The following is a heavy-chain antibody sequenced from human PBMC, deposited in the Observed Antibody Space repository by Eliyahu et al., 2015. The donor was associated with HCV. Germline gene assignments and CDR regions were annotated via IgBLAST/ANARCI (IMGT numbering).Heavy chain of an antibody. J-gene: IGHJ6*02. CDR2: IIPILGIA. V-gene: IGHV1-69*08. CDR1: GGTFSSYT. D-gene: IGHD6-13*01. Sequence: QVQLVQSGAEVKKPGSSVKVSCKASGGTFSSYTISWVRQAPGQGLEWMGRIIPILGIANYAQKFQGRVTITADKSTSTAYMELSSLRSEDTAVYYCARDRGYSSSWYPPHHSYYGMDVWGQGTTVTVSS. CDR3: ARDRGYSSSWYPPHHSYYGMDV.